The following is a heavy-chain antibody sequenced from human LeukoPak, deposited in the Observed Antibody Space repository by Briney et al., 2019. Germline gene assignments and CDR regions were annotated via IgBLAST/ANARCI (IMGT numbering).Heavy chain of an antibody. CDR1: GYTFTGYY. V-gene: IGHV1-2*02. J-gene: IGHJ4*02. D-gene: IGHD3-10*01. Sequence: ASVKVSCKASGYTFTGYYMHWVRQAPGQGLEWMGWINPNSGGTKYAQKFQGRVTMTRDTSISTAYMELSRLRSDDTAVYYCARDRRFGEYHFDYWGQGTLVTVSS. CDR2: INPNSGGT. CDR3: ARDRRFGEYHFDY.